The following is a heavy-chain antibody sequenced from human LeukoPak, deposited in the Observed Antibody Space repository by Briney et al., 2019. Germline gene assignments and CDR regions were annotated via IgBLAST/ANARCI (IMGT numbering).Heavy chain of an antibody. V-gene: IGHV4-59*01. CDR3: ARGGTTPYYYYMDV. D-gene: IGHD4-17*01. CDR1: GGSISSYY. Sequence: PSETLSLTCTVSGGSISSYYWSWIRQPPGKGLEWIGYIYYSGSTNYNPSLKSRVTISVDTSKNQFSLKLSSVTAADTAVYYCARGGTTPYYYYMDVWGKGTTVIVSS. CDR2: IYYSGST. J-gene: IGHJ6*03.